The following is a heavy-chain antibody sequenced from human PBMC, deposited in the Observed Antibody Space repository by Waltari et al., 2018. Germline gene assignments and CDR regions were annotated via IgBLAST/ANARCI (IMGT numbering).Heavy chain of an antibody. CDR1: GFTFSSYA. CDR2: IYSGGST. V-gene: IGHV3-23*03. CDR3: AKGGNGGHAFDI. J-gene: IGHJ3*02. Sequence: EVQLLESGGGLVQPGGSLRLSCAASGFTFSSYAMSWVRQAPGKGLEWVSVIYSGGSTYYAVSVKGRFTISRDNSKNTLYLQMNSLRAEYTAVYYCAKGGNGGHAFDIWGQGTMVTVSS.